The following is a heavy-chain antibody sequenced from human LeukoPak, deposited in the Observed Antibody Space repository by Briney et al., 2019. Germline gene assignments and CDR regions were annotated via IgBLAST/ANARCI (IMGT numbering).Heavy chain of an antibody. D-gene: IGHD2-2*01. V-gene: IGHV1-2*02. CDR1: GYTFTGYY. CDR3: ARDFCSSTSCYGWFDP. J-gene: IGHJ5*02. CDR2: INPNSGGT. Sequence: GASVKVSCKASGYTFTGYYMHWVRQAPGQGLEWMGWINPNSGGTNYAQKFQGRVTMTRDTSISTAYMELSRLRSDDTAVHYCARDFCSSTSCYGWFDPWGQGTLVTVSS.